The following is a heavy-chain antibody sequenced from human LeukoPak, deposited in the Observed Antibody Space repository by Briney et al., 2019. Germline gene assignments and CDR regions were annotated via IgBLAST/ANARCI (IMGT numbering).Heavy chain of an antibody. D-gene: IGHD5-18*01. V-gene: IGHV1-46*03. CDR1: GYTFTIYY. J-gene: IGHJ3*02. CDR2: INPSGGST. Sequence: ASVRVSCMASGYTFTIYYMHWVRQAPGQGREWMGIINPSGGSTSYAQKFQGRVTMTRDTSTSTVYMELSSLRSEDTAVYYCAKPATAMVPYDAFDIWGQGTMVTVSS. CDR3: AKPATAMVPYDAFDI.